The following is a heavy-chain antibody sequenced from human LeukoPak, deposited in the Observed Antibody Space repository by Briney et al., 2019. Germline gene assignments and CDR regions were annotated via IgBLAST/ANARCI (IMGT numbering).Heavy chain of an antibody. CDR2: IYPGESDT. V-gene: IGHV5-51*01. Sequence: GASLQISCKGSGSIFTRYWIGWVRQLPGKGLEWMGTIYPGESDTRYSPSFQGQVTISADKSISTAYLQWSSLKASATAMYYCARRVGRTGTIDFDYWGQGTLVTVSS. CDR3: ARRVGRTGTIDFDY. J-gene: IGHJ4*02. CDR1: GSIFTRYW. D-gene: IGHD1-1*01.